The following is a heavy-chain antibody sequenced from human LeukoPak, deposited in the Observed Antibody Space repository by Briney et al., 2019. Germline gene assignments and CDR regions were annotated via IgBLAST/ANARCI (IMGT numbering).Heavy chain of an antibody. Sequence: SETLSLTCSVSGSSGGTYSWTWIRLPAGKGLEWIGRIYTSGSTNYNPSLKSRVTMSVDTSKNQFSLNLSSVTAADTAVYYCARAAAGSSKYDYWGQGILVTVSS. CDR3: ARAAAGSSKYDY. J-gene: IGHJ4*02. CDR2: IYTSGST. CDR1: GSSGGTYS. V-gene: IGHV4-4*07. D-gene: IGHD6-13*01.